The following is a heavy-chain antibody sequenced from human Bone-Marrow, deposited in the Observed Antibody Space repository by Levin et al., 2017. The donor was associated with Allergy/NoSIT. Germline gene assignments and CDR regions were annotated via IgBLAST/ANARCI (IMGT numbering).Heavy chain of an antibody. Sequence: GGSLRLSCAASGFTFSNYWMHWVRQAPGKGLVWVSRINSDGISTTYADSVKGRFTISRDNAKNTLYLQMSSLRAEDTAVYYCATERAGERYFDYWGQGTLVTVSS. CDR1: GFTFSNYW. CDR2: INSDGIST. CDR3: ATERAGERYFDY. D-gene: IGHD3-10*01. J-gene: IGHJ4*02. V-gene: IGHV3-74*01.